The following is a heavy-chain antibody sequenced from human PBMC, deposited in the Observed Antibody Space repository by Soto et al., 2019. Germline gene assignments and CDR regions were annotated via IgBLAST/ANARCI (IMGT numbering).Heavy chain of an antibody. Sequence: QVQLVQSGVEVQKPGASVKVSCKASGYTFSSYVINWLRQAPGQGLEWMGWISPYKGNTNYGQNLQGRVTMTTDTSTSIVDMELRSLRSDDTAVYYSAREGGVWGSFRYFDYWGQGTLVTVSP. J-gene: IGHJ4*02. D-gene: IGHD3-16*02. CDR1: GYTFSSYV. V-gene: IGHV1-18*04. CDR3: AREGGVWGSFRYFDY. CDR2: ISPYKGNT.